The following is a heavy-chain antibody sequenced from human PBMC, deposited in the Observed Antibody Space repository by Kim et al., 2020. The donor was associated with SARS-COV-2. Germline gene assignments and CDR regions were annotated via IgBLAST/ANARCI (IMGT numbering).Heavy chain of an antibody. CDR2: INHSGST. J-gene: IGHJ5*02. V-gene: IGHV4-34*01. D-gene: IGHD6-13*01. Sequence: SEALSLTCAVYGGSFSGYYWSWIRQPPGKGLEWIGEINHSGSTNYNPSLKSRVTISVDTSKNQFSLKLSSVTAADTAVYYCGRGGIAAAGGRGNWFDPWGQGTLVTVSS. CDR3: GRGGIAAAGGRGNWFDP. CDR1: GGSFSGYY.